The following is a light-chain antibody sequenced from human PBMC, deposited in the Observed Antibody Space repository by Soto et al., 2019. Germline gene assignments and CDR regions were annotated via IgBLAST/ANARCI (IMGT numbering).Light chain of an antibody. Sequence: DIQMTQSPSTQSASVGDRVTITCRASQTIRSYLPWYQQRPGKAPKLLIYRSSILQNGVPSRFSGSGSGTEFTLTISSLQPDDFATYYCQQYYIYATFGQGTRVEI. J-gene: IGKJ1*01. V-gene: IGKV1-5*03. CDR1: QTIRSY. CDR3: QQYYIYAT. CDR2: RSS.